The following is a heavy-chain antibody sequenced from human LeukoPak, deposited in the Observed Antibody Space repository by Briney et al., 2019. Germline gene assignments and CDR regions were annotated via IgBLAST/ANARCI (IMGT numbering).Heavy chain of an antibody. CDR3: ARFSSSSHFDY. D-gene: IGHD6-6*01. Sequence: GASVKVSCKASGYTFTSYHMHWVRQAPGQRLEWMGIINPSGGSTTYAQKFQGRVTMTRDTSPSTVYMEVSSLRSEDTAVYYCARFSSSSHFDYWGQGTLVTVSS. V-gene: IGHV1-46*03. J-gene: IGHJ4*02. CDR1: GYTFTSYH. CDR2: INPSGGST.